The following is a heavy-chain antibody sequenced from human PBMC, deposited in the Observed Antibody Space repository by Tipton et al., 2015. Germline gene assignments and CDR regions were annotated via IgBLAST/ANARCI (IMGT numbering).Heavy chain of an antibody. J-gene: IGHJ4*02. D-gene: IGHD6-19*01. CDR2: IDSSGSS. CDR3: GRDRLAVAGIDY. CDR1: GDSFRDYY. Sequence: TLSLTCTVSGDSFRDYYWAWIRQPAGKGLEWIGHIDSSGSSKYNPSLKSRATMSIDTSKNQFSLKLTSVTAADTAIYYCGRDRLAVAGIDYWGQGTLVTVSS. V-gene: IGHV4-4*07.